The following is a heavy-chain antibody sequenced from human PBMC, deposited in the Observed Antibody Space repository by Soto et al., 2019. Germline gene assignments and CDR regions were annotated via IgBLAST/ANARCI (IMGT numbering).Heavy chain of an antibody. D-gene: IGHD1-26*01. Sequence: QVQLQESGPGLVKPSETLSLTCAVSGGTISISNWWSWIRQTPGEGLEWIGQIHHSGSTNYSPSLTSRVTISVDKSKNQFSLKMNSVTAADTAVYYCARGGYYFYMDVWGKGTTVTVPS. CDR2: IHHSGST. CDR1: GGTISISNW. V-gene: IGHV4-4*02. CDR3: ARGGYYFYMDV. J-gene: IGHJ6*03.